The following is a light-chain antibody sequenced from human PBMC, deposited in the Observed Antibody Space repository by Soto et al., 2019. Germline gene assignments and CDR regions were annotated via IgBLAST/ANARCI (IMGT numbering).Light chain of an antibody. Sequence: QSVLTQPASVSGSPGQSITISCTGSTSDIGRYNYVSWYQQLPGKAPRLMIYEVTNRPSGVSNRFSGSKSGNTASLNISGLQTEDEADYYCGSYTSATTGVFGGGTKVTVL. V-gene: IGLV2-14*03. CDR2: EVT. CDR3: GSYTSATTGV. J-gene: IGLJ3*02. CDR1: TSDIGRYNY.